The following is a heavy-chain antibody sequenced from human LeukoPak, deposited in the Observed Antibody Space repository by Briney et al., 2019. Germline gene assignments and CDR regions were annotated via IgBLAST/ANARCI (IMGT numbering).Heavy chain of an antibody. Sequence: SQTLSLTCTVSGGSISSGSYYWSWARQPAGKGLEWIGRIYTSGSTNYNPSLKSRVTISVDTSKNQFSLKLSSVTAADTAVYYCARDSPMRSELRAYYYYYMDVWGKGTTVTVSS. CDR1: GGSISSGSYY. CDR2: IYTSGST. V-gene: IGHV4-61*02. CDR3: ARDSPMRSELRAYYYYYMDV. J-gene: IGHJ6*03. D-gene: IGHD1-14*01.